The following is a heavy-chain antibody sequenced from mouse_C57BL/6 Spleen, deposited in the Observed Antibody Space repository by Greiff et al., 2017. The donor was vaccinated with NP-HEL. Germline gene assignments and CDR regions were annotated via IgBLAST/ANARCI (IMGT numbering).Heavy chain of an antibody. J-gene: IGHJ2*01. CDR3: AREDSNEGFDY. V-gene: IGHV1-64*01. CDR2: IHPNSGST. Sequence: VQLQQPGAELVKPGASVKLSCKASGYTFTSYWMHWVKQRPGQGLEWIGMIHPNSGSTNYNEKFKSKATLTVDKSSSTAYMQLSSLTSADSAVYYCAREDSNEGFDYWGQGTTRTVSS. CDR1: GYTFTSYW. D-gene: IGHD2-5*01.